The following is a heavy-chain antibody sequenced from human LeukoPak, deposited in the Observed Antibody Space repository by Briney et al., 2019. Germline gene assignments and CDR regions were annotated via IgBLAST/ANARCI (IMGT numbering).Heavy chain of an antibody. D-gene: IGHD4-17*01. Sequence: SETLSLTCTVSGGSISSYYWSWIRQSPGKGLEWIGYIYYSGSTNYNSSLKSRVTISVDTSKNQLSLKLRSVTAADTAVYYRAREDPQTTVPEGMDVWGQGTTVTVSS. CDR3: AREDPQTTVPEGMDV. V-gene: IGHV4-59*01. CDR2: IYYSGST. CDR1: GGSISSYY. J-gene: IGHJ6*02.